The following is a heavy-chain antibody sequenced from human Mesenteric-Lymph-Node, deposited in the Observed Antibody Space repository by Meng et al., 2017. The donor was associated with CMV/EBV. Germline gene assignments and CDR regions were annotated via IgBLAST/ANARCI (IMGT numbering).Heavy chain of an antibody. CDR2: IDTSGGST. CDR1: YNCTNNY. Sequence: YNCTNNYLHWERQAPGQGLEWMGRIDTSGGSTTYAQKFQGRVTMTRDTSTSTVYMEMSNLRSEDTAVYYCARTVGYAYSGSGTYSNYWGQGTLVTVSS. CDR3: ARTVGYAYSGSGTYSNY. D-gene: IGHD3-10*01. J-gene: IGHJ4*02. V-gene: IGHV1-46*01.